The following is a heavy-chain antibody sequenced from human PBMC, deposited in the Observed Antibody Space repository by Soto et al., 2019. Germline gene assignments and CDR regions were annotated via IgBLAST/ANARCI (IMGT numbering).Heavy chain of an antibody. CDR1: GFTFSSYS. V-gene: IGHV3-48*02. CDR3: AREYYDFWSGYYDYYYYYGMDV. Sequence: EVQLVESGGGLVQPGGSLRLSCAASGFTFSSYSMNWVRQAPVKGLEWVSYISSSSSTIYYADSVKGRFTISRDNAKNSLYLQMNSLRDEDTAVYYCAREYYDFWSGYYDYYYYYGMDVWGQGTTVTVSS. CDR2: ISSSSSTI. J-gene: IGHJ6*02. D-gene: IGHD3-3*01.